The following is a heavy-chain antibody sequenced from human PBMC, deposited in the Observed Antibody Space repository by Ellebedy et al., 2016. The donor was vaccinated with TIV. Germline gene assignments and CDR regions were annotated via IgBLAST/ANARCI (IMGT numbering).Heavy chain of an antibody. CDR2: INSDGSST. V-gene: IGHV3-74*01. D-gene: IGHD3-9*01. Sequence: GESLKISCAASGFTFSSYWMHWVRQAPGKGLVWVSRINSDGSSTSYADSVKGRFTISRDNAKNTLYLQMNSLRAEDTAVYYCAREKERADILTGYYYYYYGMDVWGQGTTVTVSS. J-gene: IGHJ6*02. CDR3: AREKERADILTGYYYYYYGMDV. CDR1: GFTFSSYW.